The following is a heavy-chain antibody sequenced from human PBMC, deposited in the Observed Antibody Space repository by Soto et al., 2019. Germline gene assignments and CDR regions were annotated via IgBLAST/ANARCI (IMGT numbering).Heavy chain of an antibody. D-gene: IGHD1-1*01. Sequence: GGSLRLSCAASGFTFSSYGMHWVRQAPGKGLEWVAAIAGDGSSTYYADSVKGRFTISRDSSKNTLYLQMNSLTAEDTAVYYCVTHSWNYWGQGTLVTVSS. CDR1: GFTFSSYG. J-gene: IGHJ4*02. CDR2: IAGDGSST. V-gene: IGHV3-30*03. CDR3: VTHSWNY.